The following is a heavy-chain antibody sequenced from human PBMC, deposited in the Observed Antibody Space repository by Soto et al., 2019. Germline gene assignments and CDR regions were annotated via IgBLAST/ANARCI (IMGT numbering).Heavy chain of an antibody. J-gene: IGHJ1*01. CDR3: LGRFPF. CDR1: GFPFANFL. D-gene: IGHD3-10*01. Sequence: PGGSLRLSCTGSGFPFANFLMSWFRQAPGKGLEWVGFIRSQPYGGTTQYAASVRGRFTISRDDSKGIAYLQMNSLKSEDSGVYYCLGRFPFWGQGTLVTVSS. CDR2: IRSQPYGGTT. V-gene: IGHV3-49*03.